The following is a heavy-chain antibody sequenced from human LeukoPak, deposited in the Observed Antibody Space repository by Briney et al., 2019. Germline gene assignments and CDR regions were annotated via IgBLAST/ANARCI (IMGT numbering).Heavy chain of an antibody. CDR2: IRYDGSDK. CDR3: AKGPGFYFDS. CDR1: GFTFSSYS. J-gene: IGHJ4*02. Sequence: GGSLRLSCAASGFTFSSYSMNWVRQAPGEGLEWVAFIRYDGSDKYYVDSVKGRFTISRDNSKNTLYLQMNSLRAEDTAVYYCAKGPGFYFDSWGQGTLVTVSS. V-gene: IGHV3-30*02.